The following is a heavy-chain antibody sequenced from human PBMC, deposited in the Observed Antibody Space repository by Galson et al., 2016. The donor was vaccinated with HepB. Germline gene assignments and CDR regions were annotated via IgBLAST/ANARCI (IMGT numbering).Heavy chain of an antibody. CDR2: VTHSGST. CDR3: VRSEDGYDKRYALDI. J-gene: IGHJ3*02. V-gene: IGHV4-59*01. Sequence: ETLSLTCTVSGGSISTYYWTWVRRPPGKGLEWIGYVTHSGSTNSNPSLKSRVSMSMDLSTSQFSLSLSSVTAADTAVYYCVRSEDGYDKRYALDIWGQGTMVTVSS. D-gene: IGHD5-12*01. CDR1: GGSISTYY.